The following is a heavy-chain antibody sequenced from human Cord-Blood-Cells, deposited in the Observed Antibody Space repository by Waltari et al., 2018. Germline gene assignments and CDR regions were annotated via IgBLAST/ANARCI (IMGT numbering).Heavy chain of an antibody. D-gene: IGHD6-13*01. V-gene: IGHV4-39*01. CDR1: GGSISSSRYY. CDR3: ARKQLPTLSIDY. CDR2: IYYSGST. J-gene: IGHJ4*02. Sequence: QLQLQASGPGLVKPSETLSLTCTVSGGSISSSRYYWGWIRQPPGKGLEWIGSIYYSGSTYYNPSLKSRVTISVDTSKNQFSLKLSSVTAADTAVYYCARKQLPTLSIDYWGQGTLVTVSS.